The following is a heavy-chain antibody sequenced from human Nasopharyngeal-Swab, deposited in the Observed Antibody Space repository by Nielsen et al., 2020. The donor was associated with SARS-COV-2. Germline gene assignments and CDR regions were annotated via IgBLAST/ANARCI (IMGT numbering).Heavy chain of an antibody. J-gene: IGHJ2*01. CDR1: GVTFSNAW. CDR3: ARDLVSSWRAIGNWYFDL. V-gene: IGHV3-21*01. Sequence: GESLKISCAGSGVTFSNAWMNWVRQAPGKGLEWVSSISGTSTYIYYADSVKGRFTVSRDNARNSVYLQMNSLSGDDTAVYFCARDLVSSWRAIGNWYFDLWGRGTLVTVSS. D-gene: IGHD6-13*01. CDR2: ISGTSTYI.